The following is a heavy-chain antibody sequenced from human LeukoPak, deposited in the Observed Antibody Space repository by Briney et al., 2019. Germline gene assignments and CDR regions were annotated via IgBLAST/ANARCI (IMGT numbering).Heavy chain of an antibody. J-gene: IGHJ6*04. CDR2: INQDGSEK. D-gene: IGHD3-3*01. Sequence: GGSLRLSCAASGFTFSDYYMSWVRQAPGKGLQWVASINQDGSEKHYVDSVKGRLTISRDNAKASLYVQMNSLRVEDTAVYYCARDWSGYGELDVWGKGTTVTVSS. CDR3: ARDWSGYGELDV. CDR1: GFTFSDYY. V-gene: IGHV3-7*01.